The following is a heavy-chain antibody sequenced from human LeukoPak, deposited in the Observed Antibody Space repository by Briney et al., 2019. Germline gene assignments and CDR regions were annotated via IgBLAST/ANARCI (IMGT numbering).Heavy chain of an antibody. J-gene: IGHJ5*02. CDR3: ARVTSGSPDWFDP. V-gene: IGHV4-59*01. CDR2: IYYSGST. CDR1: GGSISSYY. Sequence: SETLSLTCTVSGGSISSYYWSWIRQPPGKGLEWIGYIYYSGSTNYNPSLKSPTTISVDSSKNQFSLKLSSVTAADTAVYYCARVTSGSPDWFDPWGQGTLVTVSS. D-gene: IGHD3-10*01.